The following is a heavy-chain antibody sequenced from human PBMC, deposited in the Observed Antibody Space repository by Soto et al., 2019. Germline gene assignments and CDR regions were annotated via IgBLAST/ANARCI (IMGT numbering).Heavy chain of an antibody. D-gene: IGHD4-17*01. CDR3: ARQRTTVVTQAYFDH. Sequence: SETLSLTCTVSGGSITSSSYYWGWIRQPPGKGLEWIGGIYYSGRSYYNPSLKSRVTMSVDTSKNPFSLTLNSVTAADAAVYYCARQRTTVVTQAYFDHWGQGTLVTVS. CDR1: GGSITSSSYY. J-gene: IGHJ4*02. V-gene: IGHV4-39*01. CDR2: IYYSGRS.